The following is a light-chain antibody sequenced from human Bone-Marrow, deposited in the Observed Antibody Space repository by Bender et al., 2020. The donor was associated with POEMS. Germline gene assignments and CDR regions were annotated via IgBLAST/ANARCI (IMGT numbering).Light chain of an antibody. Sequence: SYELTQPPSVSVSPGQTARITCSADTLANQYAYWYQQKPGQAPVLMIYKDTERSSGIPERFSGFTSGTTVTLTITGVQAEDEATYYYHSADSSGSSVVFGGGTKLTVL. CDR2: KDT. V-gene: IGLV3-25*03. CDR3: HSADSSGSSVV. CDR1: TLANQY. J-gene: IGLJ2*01.